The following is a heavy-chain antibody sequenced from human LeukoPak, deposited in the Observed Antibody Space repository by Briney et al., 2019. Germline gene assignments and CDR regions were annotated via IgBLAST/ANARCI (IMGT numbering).Heavy chain of an antibody. V-gene: IGHV4-39*01. CDR3: ARLRGGYYDILTGYRWDY. J-gene: IGHJ4*02. D-gene: IGHD3-9*01. CDR2: IYYSGST. CDR1: GGSISSSSDY. Sequence: SESLSLTCTVSGGSISSSSDYSGWIRQPPGKGLEWFGSIYYSGSTYYNPSLKSRVTISVDTSKNQFSLKLSSVTAADTAVYYCARLRGGYYDILTGYRWDYWGQGTLVTVSS.